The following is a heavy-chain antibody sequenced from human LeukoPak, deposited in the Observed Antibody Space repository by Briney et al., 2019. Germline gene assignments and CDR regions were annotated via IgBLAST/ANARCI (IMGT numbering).Heavy chain of an antibody. CDR3: AREASCSSTTCYFDY. D-gene: IGHD2-2*01. V-gene: IGHV3-11*01. J-gene: IGHJ4*02. CDR2: ISLSGSTI. Sequence: SGGSLRLSCAASGFNFSDFYMSWIRQAPGKGLEWLSSISLSGSTITYAASVEGRVTVSRDNAKNSVVLHILSLRADDTAVYYCAREASCSSTTCYFDYWGQGTLVTVSS. CDR1: GFNFSDFY.